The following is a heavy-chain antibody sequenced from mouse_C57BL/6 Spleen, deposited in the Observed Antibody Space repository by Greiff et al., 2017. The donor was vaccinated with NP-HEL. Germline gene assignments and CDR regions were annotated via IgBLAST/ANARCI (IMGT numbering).Heavy chain of an antibody. Sequence: EVQRVESGGGLVKPGGSLKLSCAACGFTFSDYGMHWVRQAPEKGLEWVAYISSGSSTIYYADTVKGRFTISRDNAKNTLFLQMTSLRSEDTAMYYCARGYYGSSPAWFAYWGQGTLVTVSA. CDR3: ARGYYGSSPAWFAY. V-gene: IGHV5-17*01. J-gene: IGHJ3*01. CDR1: GFTFSDYG. D-gene: IGHD1-1*01. CDR2: ISSGSSTI.